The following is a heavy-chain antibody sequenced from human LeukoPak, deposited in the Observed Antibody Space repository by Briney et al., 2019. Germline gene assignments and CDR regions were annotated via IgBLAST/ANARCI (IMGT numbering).Heavy chain of an antibody. D-gene: IGHD2-15*01. V-gene: IGHV3-53*01. J-gene: IGHJ6*02. Sequence: GGSLRLSCAASGFIVSSNYMSWVRQAPGKGLEWVSVIYSGGSTYYADSVKGRFTISRDNSKNTLYLQMNSLRAEDTAVYYCARAAGPLGYCSGITCYSLYDYYYYGMDVWGQGNTVTVSS. CDR3: ARAAGPLGYCSGITCYSLYDYYYYGMDV. CDR2: IYSGGST. CDR1: GFIVSSNY.